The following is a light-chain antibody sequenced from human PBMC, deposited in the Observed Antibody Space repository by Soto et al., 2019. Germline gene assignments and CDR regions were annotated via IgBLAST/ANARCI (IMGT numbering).Light chain of an antibody. CDR2: YDA. CDR3: QVWDSSSDHYV. V-gene: IGLV3-21*04. Sequence: SYELTQPPSVSVAPGETATITCGGNNIGSQTVHWYQQKPGQAPILVIFYDADRLSGLPDRISGSKSGNTATLTISRVEAGDEADYYCQVWDSSSDHYVFGTGTKLTVL. J-gene: IGLJ1*01. CDR1: NIGSQT.